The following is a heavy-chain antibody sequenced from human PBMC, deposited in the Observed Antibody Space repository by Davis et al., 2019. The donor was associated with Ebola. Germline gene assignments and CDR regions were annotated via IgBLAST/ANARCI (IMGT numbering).Heavy chain of an antibody. Sequence: GSLRLSCAVYGGSFSGYYWSWIRQPPGKGLEWIGEINHSGSTNYNPSLKSRVTISVDTSKNQFSLKLSSVTAADTDVYYCARGSVLPDYWGQGTLVTVSS. CDR2: INHSGST. CDR1: GGSFSGYY. J-gene: IGHJ4*02. CDR3: ARGSVLPDY. D-gene: IGHD2-15*01. V-gene: IGHV4-34*01.